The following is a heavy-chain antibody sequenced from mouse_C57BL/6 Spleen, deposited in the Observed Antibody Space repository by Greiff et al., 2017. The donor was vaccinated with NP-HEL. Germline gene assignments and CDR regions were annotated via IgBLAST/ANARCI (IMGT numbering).Heavy chain of an antibody. CDR2: IDPETGGT. CDR3: TTAFSNFDY. Sequence: QVQLKQSGAELVRPGASVTLSCKASGYTFTDYEMHWVKQTPVHGLEWIGAIDPETGGTAYNQKFKGKAILTADKSSSTAYMELRSLTSEDSAVYYCTTAFSNFDYWGQGTTLTVSS. CDR1: GYTFTDYE. J-gene: IGHJ2*01. V-gene: IGHV1-15*01.